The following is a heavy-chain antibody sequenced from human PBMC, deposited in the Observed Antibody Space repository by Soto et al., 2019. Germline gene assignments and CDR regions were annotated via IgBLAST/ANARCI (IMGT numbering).Heavy chain of an antibody. CDR2: IGPESGDT. J-gene: IGHJ4*02. Sequence: GASVKVSCKASGYTLTGHCIHWGRQAPEQGPGRMGEIGPESGDTRYAQKFQGRVTMTRDTSITTVYMELKNLSPDDTAVYYCGRGRSGQIVVFYWGQGTPVTVSS. CDR1: GYTLTGHC. V-gene: IGHV1-2*02. CDR3: GRGRSGQIVVFY. D-gene: IGHD1-26*01.